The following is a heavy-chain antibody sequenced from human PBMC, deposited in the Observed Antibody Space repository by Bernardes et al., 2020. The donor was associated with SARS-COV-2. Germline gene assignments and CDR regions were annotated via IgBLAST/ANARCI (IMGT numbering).Heavy chain of an antibody. J-gene: IGHJ6*02. D-gene: IGHD3-16*01. V-gene: IGHV3-7*01. CDR2: VNQDGSDK. CDR1: GFTFSRYW. Sequence: GGSLRLSCAVSGFTFSRYWMSWVRQAPGKGLEWVANVNQDGSDKYYVDSVKGRFTISRDNAENSLYLQMNNLKAEDTAVYYCARERGALITGASFYHGMDVWRQGTTVTVSS. CDR3: ARERGALITGASFYHGMDV.